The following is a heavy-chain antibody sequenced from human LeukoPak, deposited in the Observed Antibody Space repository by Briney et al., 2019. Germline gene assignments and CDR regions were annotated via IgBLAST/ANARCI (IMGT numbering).Heavy chain of an antibody. D-gene: IGHD6-13*01. V-gene: IGHV1-18*01. Sequence: ASVKVSCKASGYTFNSYAITWVRQAPGQGLEWMGWISTYNGITSYAQKLQGRVTMTTDTSTSTAYMELRSLRSDDTAVYYCARGGYFDAFDIWGQGTMVTVSS. CDR1: GYTFNSYA. CDR3: ARGGYFDAFDI. CDR2: ISTYNGIT. J-gene: IGHJ3*02.